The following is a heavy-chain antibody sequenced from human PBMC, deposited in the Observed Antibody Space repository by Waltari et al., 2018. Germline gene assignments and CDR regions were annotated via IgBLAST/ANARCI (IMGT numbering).Heavy chain of an antibody. CDR1: GYTFTSYA. D-gene: IGHD3-10*01. CDR3: ARNARMQEGKRWFDP. CDR2: INAGNGNT. Sequence: QVQLVQSGAEVKKPGASVKVSCKASGYTFTSYAMHWVRQAPGQRLEWMGWINAGNGNTKYSQKFQGRVTITRDTSASTAYMELSSLRSEDTAVYYCARNARMQEGKRWFDPWGQGTLVTVSS. J-gene: IGHJ5*02. V-gene: IGHV1-3*01.